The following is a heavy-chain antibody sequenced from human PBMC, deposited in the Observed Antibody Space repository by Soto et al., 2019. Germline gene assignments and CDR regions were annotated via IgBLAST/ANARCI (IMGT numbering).Heavy chain of an antibody. V-gene: IGHV3-9*01. CDR3: AKGRHAAN. Sequence: EVQLVESGGGLVQPGRSLRLSCAASGLTFDDYAMHWVRQAPGKGLEWVSGISWNSGSIGYADSVKGRFTISRDNAKNSLYLQMNSLRAEDTALYYCAKGRHAANWGQGTLVTVSS. CDR2: ISWNSGSI. D-gene: IGHD6-13*01. CDR1: GLTFDDYA. J-gene: IGHJ4*02.